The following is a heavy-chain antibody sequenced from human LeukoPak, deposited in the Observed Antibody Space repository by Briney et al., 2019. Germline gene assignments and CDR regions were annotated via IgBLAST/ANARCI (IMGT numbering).Heavy chain of an antibody. CDR1: GYTFTGYY. D-gene: IGHD5/OR15-5a*01. CDR3: ARSGAVSTIPFGY. V-gene: IGHV1-2*02. CDR2: INPNSGGT. J-gene: IGHJ4*02. Sequence: ASVKVSCKASGYTFTGYYMHWVRQAPGQGLEWMGWINPNSGGTNYAQKFQGRVTMTRDTSISTAYMELSRLRSDDTAVYYCARSGAVSTIPFGYWGQGTLVTVSS.